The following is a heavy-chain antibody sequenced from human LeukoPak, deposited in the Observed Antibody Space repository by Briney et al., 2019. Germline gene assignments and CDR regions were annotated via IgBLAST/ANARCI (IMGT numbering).Heavy chain of an antibody. J-gene: IGHJ6*02. V-gene: IGHV4-4*07. CDR3: ARGGQYGSGSYYTYYYYGMDV. D-gene: IGHD3-10*01. Sequence: SETLSLTRTVSGGSISSYYWSWIRQPAGKGLEWIGRIYTSGSTNYNPSLKSRVTMSVDTSKNQVSLKLSSVTAADTAVYYCARGGQYGSGSYYTYYYYGMDVWGQGTTVTVSS. CDR1: GGSISSYY. CDR2: IYTSGST.